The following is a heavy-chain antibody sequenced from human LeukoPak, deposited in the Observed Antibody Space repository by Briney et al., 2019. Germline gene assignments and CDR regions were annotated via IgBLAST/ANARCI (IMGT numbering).Heavy chain of an antibody. Sequence: SETLSLTCAVYGGSFSGYYWSWIRQPPGKGLEWIGEINHSGSTNYNPSLKSRVTISVDTSKNQFSLKLSSVTAADTAVYYCARASTAIQWLRSEYYFDYWGQGTLVTVSS. CDR2: INHSGST. CDR3: ARASTAIQWLRSEYYFDY. J-gene: IGHJ4*02. V-gene: IGHV4-34*01. D-gene: IGHD5-12*01. CDR1: GGSFSGYY.